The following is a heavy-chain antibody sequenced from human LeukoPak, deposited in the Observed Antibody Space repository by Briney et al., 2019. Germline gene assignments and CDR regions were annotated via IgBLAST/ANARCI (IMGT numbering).Heavy chain of an antibody. CDR3: ATDLNWPGG. CDR2: INPDGSEK. V-gene: IGHV3-7*01. Sequence: GGSLRLSCAASGFTFNTKWMTWVRQAPGKGLEWVANINPDGSEKYYVDSVKGRFLISRDNAKASLNLQMDSLRADDTALYYCATDLNWPGGRGQGTLVTVSS. CDR1: GFTFNTKW. J-gene: IGHJ4*02. D-gene: IGHD2-15*01.